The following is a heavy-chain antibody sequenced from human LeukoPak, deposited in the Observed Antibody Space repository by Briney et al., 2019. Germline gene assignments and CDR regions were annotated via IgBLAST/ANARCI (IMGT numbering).Heavy chain of an antibody. D-gene: IGHD5-18*01. J-gene: IGHJ4*02. Sequence: GGSLRLSCVASGITFSNYEMIWVRQAPGKGLEWLSCISNSGSTMYYADSVKGRFTISRDNAKNSLYLQMNSLRAEDTAVYYCARGFRDTAMFLDYWGQGTLVTVSS. CDR2: ISNSGSTM. CDR3: ARGFRDTAMFLDY. CDR1: GITFSNYE. V-gene: IGHV3-48*03.